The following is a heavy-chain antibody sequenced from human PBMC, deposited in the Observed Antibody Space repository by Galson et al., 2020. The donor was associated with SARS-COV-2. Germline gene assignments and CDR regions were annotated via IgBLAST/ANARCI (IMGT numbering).Heavy chain of an antibody. CDR3: ARVKEAAPGTGDGDYFDL. D-gene: IGHD6-13*01. CDR1: GGSISSRNW. CDR2: IYHTGNS. Sequence: SETLSFTCAVSGGSISSRNWWSWVRQPPGKGLEWIGEIYHTGNSNFNPSLKSRVTISVDKSMNQVSLKLSSVTAADTAVYYCARVKEAAPGTGDGDYFDLWGQGTLVTVSS. V-gene: IGHV4-4*02. J-gene: IGHJ4*02.